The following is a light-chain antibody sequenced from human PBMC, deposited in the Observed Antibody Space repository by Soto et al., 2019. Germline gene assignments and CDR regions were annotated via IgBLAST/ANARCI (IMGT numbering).Light chain of an antibody. J-gene: IGKJ3*01. CDR2: AAS. CDR3: QQLNSYPSFT. CDR1: QGISSY. Sequence: DIQLTQSPSFLSASVGDRVTITCRASQGISSYLALYQQKPGKAPKLLIYAASTLQSGVPSRFSGSGSGTEFTLTISSLQPEDFATYYCQQLNSYPSFTFGPGTKVDIK. V-gene: IGKV1-9*01.